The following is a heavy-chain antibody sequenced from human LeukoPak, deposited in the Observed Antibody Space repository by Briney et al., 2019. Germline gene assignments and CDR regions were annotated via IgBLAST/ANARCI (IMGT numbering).Heavy chain of an antibody. D-gene: IGHD2/OR15-2a*01. CDR3: ASSHLIYYFDY. CDR2: IYYSGST. V-gene: IGHV4-59*01. J-gene: IGHJ4*02. CDR1: GGSINSYY. Sequence: SETLSLTCTVSGGSINSYYWSWIRQPPGKGLEWIGYIYYSGSTNYNPSLKSRVTISVDTSKNQFSLKLSSVTAADTAVYYCASSHLIYYFDYWGQGILVTVSS.